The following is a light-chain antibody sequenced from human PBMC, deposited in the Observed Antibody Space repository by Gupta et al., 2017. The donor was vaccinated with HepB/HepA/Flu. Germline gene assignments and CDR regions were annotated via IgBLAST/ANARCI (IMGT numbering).Light chain of an antibody. CDR3: AAWDDSLNGYVV. CDR2: GIN. V-gene: IGLV1-44*01. CDR1: SSNVGSNT. Sequence: QSVLTQPPSASGTPGQRVTFSCSVSSSNVGSNTVNWYQHLPGTAPKLLIYGINQRPTGVPDRFSGSTSGTSASQAIRGLQSEDEADYACAAWDDSLNGYVVFGGGTKLTVL. J-gene: IGLJ2*01.